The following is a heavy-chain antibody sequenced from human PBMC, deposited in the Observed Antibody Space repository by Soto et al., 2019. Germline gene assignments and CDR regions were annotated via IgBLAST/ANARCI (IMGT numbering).Heavy chain of an antibody. D-gene: IGHD2-15*01. CDR1: GFNFSSYA. CDR2: ISYDGSNK. V-gene: IGHV3-30-3*01. J-gene: IGHJ4*02. CDR3: ARVPSSSGRAHFDY. Sequence: QVQLVESGGGVVQPGRSLRLSCAASGFNFSSYAMRWVRQAPGKGLEWVAVISYDGSNKYYADSVKGRFTISRDNSKNTLYLQMNSLRAVDTAVYYCARVPSSSGRAHFDYWGQGTLVTVSS.